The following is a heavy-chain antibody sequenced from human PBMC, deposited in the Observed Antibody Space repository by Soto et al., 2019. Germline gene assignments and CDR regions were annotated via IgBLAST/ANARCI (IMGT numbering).Heavy chain of an antibody. D-gene: IGHD2-2*01. J-gene: IGHJ4*02. CDR1: GYTFFSFW. CDR2: IDPGDSSA. V-gene: IGHV5-10-1*01. Sequence: PGESRKISCHGSGYTFFSFWIVWVRQVPGKGLEWVGRIDPGDSSATYSPTFQGHVTISADRSTRSAYLQWRSLRASDTAIYFCVRRYCSRADCYSDSWGQGSRVT. CDR3: VRRYCSRADCYSDS.